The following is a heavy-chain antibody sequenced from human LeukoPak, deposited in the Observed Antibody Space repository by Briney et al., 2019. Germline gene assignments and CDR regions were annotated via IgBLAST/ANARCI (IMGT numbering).Heavy chain of an antibody. CDR2: IYPGDSDT. CDR1: GYRFTSNW. D-gene: IGHD3-16*01. J-gene: IGHJ4*02. Sequence: HGESLKISCKGPGYRFTSNWIAWVRQMPGKGLEWMGIIYPGDSDTRYSPSFQGQVTISADKSISTAYLQWSSLRASDTAIYFCAYGKYYFDYWGQGTLVTVSS. V-gene: IGHV5-51*01. CDR3: AYGKYYFDY.